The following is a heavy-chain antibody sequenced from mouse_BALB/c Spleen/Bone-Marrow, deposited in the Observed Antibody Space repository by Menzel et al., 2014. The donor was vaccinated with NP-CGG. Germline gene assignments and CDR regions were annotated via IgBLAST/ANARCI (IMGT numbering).Heavy chain of an antibody. CDR3: ARSAGSSRYWYFDV. CDR1: GYSITSDYA. D-gene: IGHD1-1*01. V-gene: IGHV3-2*02. J-gene: IGHJ1*01. CDR2: ISYSDIT. Sequence: VQLQQSGPGLVKPSQSLSLTCTVTGYSITSDYAWNWIRQFPGNKLEWMGYISYSDITSYNPSLKSRISITRDTSKNQFSLQLNSVTPEDTATYYCARSAGSSRYWYFDVWGAGTTVTVSS.